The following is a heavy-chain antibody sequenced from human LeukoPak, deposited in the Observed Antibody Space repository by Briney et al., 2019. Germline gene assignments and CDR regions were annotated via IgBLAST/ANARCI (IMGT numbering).Heavy chain of an antibody. CDR2: IYSGGNT. CDR3: ASSVYSGSPTKSFDY. D-gene: IGHD3-10*01. V-gene: IGHV3-53*01. CDR1: GFTFSSHE. Sequence: GGSLRLSCAASGFTFSSHEMNWVRQAPGKGLEWVSVIYSGGNTYYADSVKGRFTISRDSSKNTLYLQMNSLRVEDTAVYYCASSVYSGSPTKSFDYWGQGTLVTASS. J-gene: IGHJ4*02.